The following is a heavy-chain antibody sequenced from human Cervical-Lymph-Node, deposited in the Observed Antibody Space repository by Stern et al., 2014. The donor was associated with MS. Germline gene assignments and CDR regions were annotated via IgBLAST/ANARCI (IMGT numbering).Heavy chain of an antibody. J-gene: IGHJ4*02. V-gene: IGHV5-51*01. CDR2: IYPYDLDP. CDR1: GYSFTIYY. CDR3: ARHVQGFDY. Sequence: VQLVQSGAEVKKPGESLKISCKLSGYSFTIYYIAWVRQMPGKGLEWMGLIYPYDLDPTYTPSSQGQVTISADKSIPPAYLQWSSLRASDTAMYYCARHVQGFDYWGQGTLVTVSP.